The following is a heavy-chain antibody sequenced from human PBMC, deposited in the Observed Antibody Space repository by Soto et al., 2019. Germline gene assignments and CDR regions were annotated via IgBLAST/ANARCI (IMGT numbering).Heavy chain of an antibody. J-gene: IGHJ4*02. CDR1: GYTFTGYY. V-gene: IGHV1-2*02. CDR2: INPNSGGT. CDR3: ARDLYYYDSSGYHY. D-gene: IGHD3-22*01. Sequence: ASVKVSCKASGYTFTGYYMHWVRQAPGQGLEWMGWINPNSGGTNYAQKFQGRVTMTRDTSISTAYMELSRLRSGDTAVYYCARDLYYYDSSGYHYWGQGTLVTVSS.